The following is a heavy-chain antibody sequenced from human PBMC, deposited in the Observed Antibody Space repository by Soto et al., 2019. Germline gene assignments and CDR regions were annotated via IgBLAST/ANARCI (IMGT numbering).Heavy chain of an antibody. V-gene: IGHV4-34*01. CDR2: INHSGSS. CDR3: ARGASWSGFWNYYGMEV. CDR1: GGSFSGYY. D-gene: IGHD3-3*01. J-gene: IGHJ6*02. Sequence: SETLSLTCAVYGGSFSGYYWSGIRQPPGKGLEWIGEINHSGSSNYNPSLKSRVTISVDTSKNQVSRRLSSVTAADTAVYSCARGASWSGFWNYYGMEVWGQGTTVTVSS.